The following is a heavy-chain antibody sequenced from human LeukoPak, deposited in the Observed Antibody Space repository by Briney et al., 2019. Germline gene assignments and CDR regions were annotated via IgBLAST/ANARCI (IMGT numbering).Heavy chain of an antibody. CDR3: ASDYSSGSYGGVFDI. Sequence: PSETLSLTCTVSGGSISNFYWSWIRRPPGKELEWVGYIYSSGSTNYNPSLKSRVTISADTSKNQFSLNLRSVTAADTAVYYCASDYSSGSYGGVFDIWGQGTMVTVSS. D-gene: IGHD3-10*01. V-gene: IGHV4-59*01. CDR1: GGSISNFY. J-gene: IGHJ3*02. CDR2: IYSSGST.